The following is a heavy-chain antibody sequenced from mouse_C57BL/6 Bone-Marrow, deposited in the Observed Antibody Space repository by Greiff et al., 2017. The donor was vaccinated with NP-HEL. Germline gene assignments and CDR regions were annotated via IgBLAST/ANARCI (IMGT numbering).Heavy chain of an antibody. Sequence: EVKLQESGPVLVKPGASVKMSCKASGYTFTDYYMNWVKQSHGKSLEWIGVINPYNGGTSYNQKFKGKATLTVDKSSSTAYMELNSLTSEDSAVYYCARSHYYGSSLWYFDVWGTGTTVTVSS. V-gene: IGHV1-19*01. D-gene: IGHD1-1*01. CDR1: GYTFTDYY. J-gene: IGHJ1*03. CDR2: INPYNGGT. CDR3: ARSHYYGSSLWYFDV.